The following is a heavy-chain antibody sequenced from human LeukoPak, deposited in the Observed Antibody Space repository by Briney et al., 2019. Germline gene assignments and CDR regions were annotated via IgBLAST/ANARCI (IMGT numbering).Heavy chain of an antibody. J-gene: IGHJ6*03. CDR3: TRVEETATTAAIIRKYSYYYYYMDV. V-gene: IGHV3-43*01. CDR2: ISWEGGST. Sequence: PGGSLRLSCAASVFTFEDYTMHWVRRAPGKGLEWVSLISWEGGSTYYADSVKGRFTISRDNAKNSLYLQMSSLRAEDTAVYYCTRVEETATTAAIIRKYSYYYYYMDVWGKGNTVTVSS. CDR1: VFTFEDYT. D-gene: IGHD4-11*01.